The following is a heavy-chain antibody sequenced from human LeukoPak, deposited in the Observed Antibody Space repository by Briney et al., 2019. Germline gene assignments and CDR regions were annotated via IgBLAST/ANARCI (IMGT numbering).Heavy chain of an antibody. CDR3: AKGLAYCGGDCYSLDY. Sequence: PGGSLRLSCAASGFTFSNYAMSWVRQAPGKGLEWVSGIHGGGGGAYYAGSVKGRLTISRDNSKSTLFLQMNSPRAEDTAVYYCAKGLAYCGGDCYSLDYWGQGTLVTVSS. V-gene: IGHV3-23*01. CDR1: GFTFSNYA. D-gene: IGHD2-21*02. CDR2: IHGGGGGA. J-gene: IGHJ4*02.